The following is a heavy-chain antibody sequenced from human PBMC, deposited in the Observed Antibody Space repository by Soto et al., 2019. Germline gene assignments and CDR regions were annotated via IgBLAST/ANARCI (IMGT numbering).Heavy chain of an antibody. CDR2: IFPSGTT. CDR3: ARSPDFDY. V-gene: IGHV4-30-2*01. Sequence: LDLSCALCGDCVWGSADAGTWIRQPPGKGLEWIGYIFPSGTTYYNPSLKSRVTISMDVSKNQFSLSLRSLTAADTAVYYCARSPDFDYWSKRTPVPVSS. CDR1: GDCVWGSADA. J-gene: IGHJ4*02.